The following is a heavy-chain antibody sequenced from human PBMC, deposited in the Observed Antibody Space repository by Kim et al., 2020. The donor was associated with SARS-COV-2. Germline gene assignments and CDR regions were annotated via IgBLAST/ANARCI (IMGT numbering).Heavy chain of an antibody. Sequence: GGSLRLSCAASGFTFSSYAMHWVRQAPGKGLEWVAVISYDGSNKYYADSVKGRFTISRDNSKNTLYLQMNSLRAEDTAVYYCARDTEDWTTGDHLFDYWGQGTLVTVSS. CDR3: ARDTEDWTTGDHLFDY. J-gene: IGHJ4*02. D-gene: IGHD7-27*01. V-gene: IGHV3-30-3*01. CDR1: GFTFSSYA. CDR2: ISYDGSNK.